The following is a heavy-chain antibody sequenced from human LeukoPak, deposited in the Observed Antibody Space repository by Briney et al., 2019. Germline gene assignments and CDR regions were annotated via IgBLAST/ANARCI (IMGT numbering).Heavy chain of an antibody. CDR2: INPNSGGT. J-gene: IGHJ4*02. CDR3: ARAYCSGGSCRAFTA. Sequence: ASVTVSCTASGYTFTVNYMHWVRQAPGQGLEWMGWINPNSGGTNYAQTFQGRVTMTRDTSISTAYMELSRLGSDDTAVYYCARAYCSGGSCRAFTAWGQGTLVTVSS. V-gene: IGHV1-2*02. CDR1: GYTFTVNY. D-gene: IGHD2-15*01.